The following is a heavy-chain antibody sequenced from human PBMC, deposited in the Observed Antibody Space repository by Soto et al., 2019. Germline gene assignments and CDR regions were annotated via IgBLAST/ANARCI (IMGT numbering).Heavy chain of an antibody. Sequence: RRLSCAASGFTFSSYAMSWVRQALGKGLEWVSAISGSGGSTYYADSVKGRFTISRDNSKNTLYLQMNSLRAEDKAVYYCAKAIGSVDYYYGMDVWGQGTTVTVSS. J-gene: IGHJ6*02. D-gene: IGHD3-10*01. CDR2: ISGSGGST. CDR3: AKAIGSVDYYYGMDV. CDR1: GFTFSSYA. V-gene: IGHV3-23*01.